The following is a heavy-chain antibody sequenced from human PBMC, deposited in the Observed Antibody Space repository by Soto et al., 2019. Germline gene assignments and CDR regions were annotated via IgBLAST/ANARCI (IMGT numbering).Heavy chain of an antibody. D-gene: IGHD2-15*01. CDR1: GGSISSGGYY. CDR2: IYYSGST. J-gene: IGHJ4*02. CDR3: ATSYCSGGSCYTLYFDY. Sequence: SETLSLTCTVSGGSISSGGYYWSWIRQHPGKGLEWIGYIYYSGSTYYNPSLKSRVTISVDTSKSQFSLKLSSVTAADTAVYYCATSYCSGGSCYTLYFDYWGQGTLVTVSS. V-gene: IGHV4-31*03.